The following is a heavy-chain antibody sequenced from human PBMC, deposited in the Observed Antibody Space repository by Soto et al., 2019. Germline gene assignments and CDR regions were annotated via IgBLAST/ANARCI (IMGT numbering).Heavy chain of an antibody. CDR1: GGSISSYY. Sequence: TLSLTCTVSGGSISSYYWSWIRQPPGKGLEWIGYIYYSGSTNYNPSLKSRVTISVDTSKNQFSLKLSSVTAADTAVYYCARAEGQLVPYYYYGMGVWGQGTTVTVSS. J-gene: IGHJ6*02. CDR2: IYYSGST. D-gene: IGHD6-6*01. V-gene: IGHV4-59*01. CDR3: ARAEGQLVPYYYYGMGV.